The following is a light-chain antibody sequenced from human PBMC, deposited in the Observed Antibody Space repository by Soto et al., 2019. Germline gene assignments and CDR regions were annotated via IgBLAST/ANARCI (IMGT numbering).Light chain of an antibody. Sequence: QSALTQPASVSGSPGQSITISCTGTRRDVAFYNHVSWYQQHPGKAPKLLIYEANNRPSGVSHRFSGSKSGNTASLTISGLQAEDEADYYCSSFASTHTYVFGTGTKLTVL. CDR3: SSFASTHTYV. J-gene: IGLJ1*01. V-gene: IGLV2-14*01. CDR2: EAN. CDR1: RRDVAFYNH.